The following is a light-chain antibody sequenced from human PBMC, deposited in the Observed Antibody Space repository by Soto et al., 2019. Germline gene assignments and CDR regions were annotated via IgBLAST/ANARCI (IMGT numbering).Light chain of an antibody. Sequence: QSALTQPASVSGSPGQSITISCSGTSSDFGGYNYVSWYQHHPGKVPKLIIYDVLNRPSGVSNRFSGSKSGNTASLTISGLQAEDEVDYYCGSHTTSSTYVFGTGTKLTVL. CDR2: DVL. V-gene: IGLV2-14*03. J-gene: IGLJ1*01. CDR3: GSHTTSSTYV. CDR1: SSDFGGYNY.